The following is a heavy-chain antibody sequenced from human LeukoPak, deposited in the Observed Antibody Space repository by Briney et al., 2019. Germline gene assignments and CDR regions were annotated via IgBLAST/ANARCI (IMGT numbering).Heavy chain of an antibody. CDR2: IYSGGST. CDR1: RLTVSSNY. D-gene: IGHD3-10*01. V-gene: IGHV3-53*01. J-gene: IGHJ4*02. Sequence: GGSLRLSCPASRLTVSSNYMSWVRQAPGKGLEWVSVIYSGGSTYYADSVKGRFTISRDNSKNTLYLQMNSLRAEDTAVYYCARDGITMVRGVITTTYFDYWGQGTLVTV. CDR3: ARDGITMVRGVITTTYFDY.